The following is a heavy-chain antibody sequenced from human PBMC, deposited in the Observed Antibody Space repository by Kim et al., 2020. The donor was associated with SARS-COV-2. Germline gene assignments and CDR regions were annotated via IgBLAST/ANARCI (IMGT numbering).Heavy chain of an antibody. J-gene: IGHJ3*02. CDR2: ISTFNGNT. D-gene: IGHD3-22*01. Sequence: ASVKVSCKASGYTFTSRGINWVRQAPGQGLEWMGWISTFNGNTKYAQKLQGRVTMTTDTPTSTAYMEVRSLRSDDTAVYYCARDYDISAYYPHDAFDIWGQGTMVTVSP. CDR3: ARDYDISAYYPHDAFDI. V-gene: IGHV1-18*01. CDR1: GYTFTSRG.